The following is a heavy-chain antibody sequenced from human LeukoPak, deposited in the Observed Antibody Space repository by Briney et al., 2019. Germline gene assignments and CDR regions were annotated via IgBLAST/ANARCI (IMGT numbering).Heavy chain of an antibody. CDR1: GGTFSSYA. D-gene: IGHD4-17*01. V-gene: IGHV1-69*06. CDR3: ARPSVYGDFDY. J-gene: IGHJ4*02. CDR2: IIPIFGTA. Sequence: SVKVSCKASGGTFSSYAISWVRQAPGQGLEWMGGIIPIFGTANYAQKFQGRVTITAGKSTSTACMELSSLRSEDTAVYYCARPSVYGDFDYWGQGTLVTVSS.